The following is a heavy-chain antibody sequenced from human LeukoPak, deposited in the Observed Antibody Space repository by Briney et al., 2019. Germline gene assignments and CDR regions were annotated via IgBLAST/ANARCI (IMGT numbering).Heavy chain of an antibody. CDR1: GGSFSGYY. J-gene: IGHJ4*02. V-gene: IGHV4-34*01. D-gene: IGHD6-19*01. Sequence: SETLSLTCAVYGGSFSGYYWSWIRQPPGKELEWIGEINHSGSTNYNPSLKSRVTISVDTSKNQFSLKLSSVTAADTAVYYCAVAVAGEDYWGQGTLVTVSS. CDR3: AVAVAGEDY. CDR2: INHSGST.